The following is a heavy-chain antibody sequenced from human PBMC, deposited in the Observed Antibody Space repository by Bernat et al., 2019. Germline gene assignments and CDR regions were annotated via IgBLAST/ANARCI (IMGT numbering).Heavy chain of an antibody. CDR1: GFTFSSYS. CDR3: ARVGGSGSYNFDY. Sequence: EVQLVESGGGLVKPGGSLRLSCAASGFTFSSYSMNWVRQAPGKGLEWVSSISSSSSYIYYADSVKGRFTISRDNAKNSLYLQMNNLRAEDTAVYYCARVGGSGSYNFDYWGQGTLVTVSS. V-gene: IGHV3-21*04. J-gene: IGHJ4*02. CDR2: ISSSSSYI. D-gene: IGHD1-26*01.